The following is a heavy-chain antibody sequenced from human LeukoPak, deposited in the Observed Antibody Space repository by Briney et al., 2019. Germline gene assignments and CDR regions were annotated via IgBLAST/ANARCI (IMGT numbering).Heavy chain of an antibody. CDR2: INPNSGGT. V-gene: IGHV1-2*02. D-gene: IGHD5-18*01. J-gene: IGHJ4*02. Sequence: GASVKVSCKASGYTFTGYYMHWERQAPGQGLEWMGWINPNSGGTNYAQKFQGRVTMTRDTSISTAYMELSRLRSDDTAVYYCAIHVDTAMATGYWGQGTLVTVSS. CDR3: AIHVDTAMATGY. CDR1: GYTFTGYY.